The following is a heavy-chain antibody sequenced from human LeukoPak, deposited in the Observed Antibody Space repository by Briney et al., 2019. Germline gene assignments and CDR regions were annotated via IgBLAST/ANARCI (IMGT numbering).Heavy chain of an antibody. J-gene: IGHJ6*02. CDR2: IYYSGST. CDR3: ASSIVVVPAAYYGMEV. Sequence: SETLSLTCTVSGGSISSYYWSWIRQPPGKGLEWIGYIYYSGSTNYNPSLKSRVTISVDTSKNQFSLKLSSVTAADTAVYYCASSIVVVPAAYYGMEVWGQGTTVTVSS. V-gene: IGHV4-59*01. D-gene: IGHD2-2*01. CDR1: GGSISSYY.